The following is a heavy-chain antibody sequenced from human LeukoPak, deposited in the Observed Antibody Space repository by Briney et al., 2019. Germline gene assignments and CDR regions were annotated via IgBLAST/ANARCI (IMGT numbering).Heavy chain of an antibody. CDR3: AKDLGYSSGWALDY. CDR1: GFAFSMYN. Sequence: GGSLRLSCAASGFAFSMYNMNWVRQAPGKGLEWLSYISGSGNTIYYADSARGRFTISRDNAKNSLYLQMNSLRDEDTAVYYCAKDLGYSSGWALDYWGQGTLVTVSS. CDR2: ISGSGNTI. J-gene: IGHJ4*02. D-gene: IGHD6-19*01. V-gene: IGHV3-48*02.